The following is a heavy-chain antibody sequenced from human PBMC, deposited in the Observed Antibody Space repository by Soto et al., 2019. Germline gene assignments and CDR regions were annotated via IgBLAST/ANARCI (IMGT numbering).Heavy chain of an antibody. CDR3: AKSPDFYYYGMDV. J-gene: IGHJ6*02. CDR1: GFTFSGYA. V-gene: IGHV3-23*01. Sequence: GGSLRLSCAASGFTFSGYAMTWVRQAPGKGLEWVSSISGSGANTYYADSVKGRFTISRDNSKNTVSLQMNSLRADDTAVYYCAKSPDFYYYGMDVCGHGTTVTVSS. CDR2: ISGSGANT.